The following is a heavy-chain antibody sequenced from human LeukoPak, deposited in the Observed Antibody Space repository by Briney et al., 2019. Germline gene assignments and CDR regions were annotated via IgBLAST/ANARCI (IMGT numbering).Heavy chain of an antibody. D-gene: IGHD2-21*02. Sequence: GGSLRLSCAASGFTFSSYSMNWVRQAPGKGLEWVSSISSSSSYIYYADSVKGRFTISRDNAKNSLYLQMNSLRAEDTAVYYCARDVVVTDPLGYWGQGTLVTVSS. V-gene: IGHV3-21*01. CDR3: ARDVVVTDPLGY. J-gene: IGHJ4*02. CDR2: ISSSSSYI. CDR1: GFTFSSYS.